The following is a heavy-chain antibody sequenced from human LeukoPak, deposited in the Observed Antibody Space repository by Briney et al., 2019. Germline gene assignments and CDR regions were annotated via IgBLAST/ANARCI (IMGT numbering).Heavy chain of an antibody. V-gene: IGHV1-8*02. CDR2: MNPNSGNT. D-gene: IGHD5-18*01. J-gene: IGHJ6*02. Sequence: ASVKVSCKASGYTFTGYYMHWVRQAPGQGLEWMGWMNPNSGNTGYAQKFQGRVTMTRNTSISTAYMELSSLRSEDTAVYYCARGGYSYYYYYYGMDVWGQGTTVTVSS. CDR3: ARGGYSYYYYYYGMDV. CDR1: GYTFTGYY.